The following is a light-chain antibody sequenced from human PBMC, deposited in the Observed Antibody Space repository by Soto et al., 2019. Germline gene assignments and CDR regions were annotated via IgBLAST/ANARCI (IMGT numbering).Light chain of an antibody. CDR1: QSISSY. Sequence: DIQMTQSPSSLSASVGDRVTITCRASQSISSYLNWYQQKPGKAPKLLIYAASSLQSGVPSRFSSSGSGTDFTLTISSLQPEDFATYCCKQSYSTPPYTLGQGTTLEIK. CDR3: KQSYSTPPYT. V-gene: IGKV1-39*01. CDR2: AAS. J-gene: IGKJ2*01.